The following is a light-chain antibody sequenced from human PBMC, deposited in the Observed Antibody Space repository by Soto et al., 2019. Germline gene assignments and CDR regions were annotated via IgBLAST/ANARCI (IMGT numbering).Light chain of an antibody. Sequence: EIVLTQSPGTLSLSPGERATLSCRASQSVGSSYLAWCQQKPGQAPRVLICGTSSRATGIPDRFSGSGSGTDFTLTISRLEPEDFAVYYCQQYNNWWTFGQGTKVDIK. CDR2: GTS. J-gene: IGKJ1*01. CDR1: QSVGSSY. V-gene: IGKV3-20*01. CDR3: QQYNNWWT.